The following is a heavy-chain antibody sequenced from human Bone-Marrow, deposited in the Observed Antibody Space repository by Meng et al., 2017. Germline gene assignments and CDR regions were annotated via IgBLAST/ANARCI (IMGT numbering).Heavy chain of an antibody. D-gene: IGHD5-12*01. CDR3: ARKGATENFDY. V-gene: IGHV4-28*01. Sequence: QVQLQESGPGLVKPVDTRFLTCIVSGYSISSNNWWGWIRQPPGKGLEWIGYIFHTGRTYYNPSLKSRVTMSVDTSKNELSLNLISVTAVDTAVYFCARKGATENFDYWGQGILVTVSS. J-gene: IGHJ4*02. CDR2: IFHTGRT. CDR1: GYSISSNNW.